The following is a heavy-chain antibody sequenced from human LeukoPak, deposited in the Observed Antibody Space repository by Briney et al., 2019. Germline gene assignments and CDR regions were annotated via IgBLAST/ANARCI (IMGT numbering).Heavy chain of an antibody. Sequence: ASVKVSCKASGYTFTSYGISWVRRAPGQGLEWMGWISAYNGNTNYAQKLQGRVTMTTDTSTSTAYMELRSLRSDDTAVYYCARDQLSYYYDSSGYYPDYWGQGTLVTVSS. J-gene: IGHJ4*02. CDR3: ARDQLSYYYDSSGYYPDY. CDR2: ISAYNGNT. D-gene: IGHD3-22*01. V-gene: IGHV1-18*01. CDR1: GYTFTSYG.